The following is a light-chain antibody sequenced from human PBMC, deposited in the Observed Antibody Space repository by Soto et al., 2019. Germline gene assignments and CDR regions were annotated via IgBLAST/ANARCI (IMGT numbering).Light chain of an antibody. CDR2: GAS. CDR3: QHYGFVWYT. J-gene: IGKJ2*01. V-gene: IGKV3-20*01. CDR1: QSVDSNY. Sequence: IVLTQSPGTLSLPPGERATLSCRASQSVDSNYLAWYQQRPGQAPRLLIHGASSRATGIPDRFSGSGSGTDFTLTISRLEPEDFAVYYCQHYGFVWYTFGLGTNLEIK.